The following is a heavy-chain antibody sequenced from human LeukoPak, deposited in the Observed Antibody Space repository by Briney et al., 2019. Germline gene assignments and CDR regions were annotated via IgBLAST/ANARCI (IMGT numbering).Heavy chain of an antibody. J-gene: IGHJ4*02. D-gene: IGHD2-2*01. CDR1: GGSISSGGYY. CDR3: ARGSLYCSSTSCYEVDY. V-gene: IGHV4-31*03. CDR2: IYYSGST. Sequence: SQTLPLTCTVSGGSISSGGYYWSWIRQHPGKGLEWIGYIYYSGSTYYNPSLKSRVTISVDTSKNQFSLKLNSVTAADTAVYYCARGSLYCSSTSCYEVDYWGQGTLVTVSS.